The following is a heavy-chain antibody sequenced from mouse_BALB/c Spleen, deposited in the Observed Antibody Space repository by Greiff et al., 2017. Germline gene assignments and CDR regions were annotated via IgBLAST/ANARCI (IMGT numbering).Heavy chain of an antibody. V-gene: IGHV14-1*02. CDR2: IDPENGNT. CDR3: ARDGNEDAMDY. Sequence: EVHLVESGAELVRPGALVKLSCKASGFNIKDYYMHWVKQRPEQGLEWIGWIDPENGNTIYDPKFQGKASITADTSSNTAYLQLSSLTSEDTAVYYCARDGNEDAMDYWGQGTSVTVSS. J-gene: IGHJ4*01. CDR1: GFNIKDYY. D-gene: IGHD2-1*01.